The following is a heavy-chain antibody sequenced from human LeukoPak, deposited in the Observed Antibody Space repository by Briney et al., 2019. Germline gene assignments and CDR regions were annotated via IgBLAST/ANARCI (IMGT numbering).Heavy chain of an antibody. D-gene: IGHD3-16*01. CDR3: TRYSMITFGGERPEYFQH. J-gene: IGHJ1*01. CDR2: IRSKAYGGTT. CDR1: GFTFGDYA. Sequence: GGSLRLSCTASGFTFGDYAMSWFRQAPGKGLEWVGFIRSKAYGGTTEYAASVKGRFTISRDDSKSIAYLQMNSLKTEDTAVYYCTRYSMITFGGERPEYFQHWGQGTLVTVSS. V-gene: IGHV3-49*03.